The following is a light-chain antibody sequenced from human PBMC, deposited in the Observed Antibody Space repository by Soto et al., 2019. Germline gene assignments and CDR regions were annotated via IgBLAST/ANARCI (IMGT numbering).Light chain of an antibody. Sequence: QSALPQPASVSGSPGQSITISCTGTSSDVGSYNLVSWYQQHPGKAPKLMIYERSKRPSGVSNGFSGSKSGNTASLTISGLQAEDEADYYFCSYAGSSSWVFGGGTKLTVL. V-gene: IGLV2-23*01. CDR2: ERS. CDR3: CSYAGSSSWV. CDR1: SSDVGSYNL. J-gene: IGLJ3*02.